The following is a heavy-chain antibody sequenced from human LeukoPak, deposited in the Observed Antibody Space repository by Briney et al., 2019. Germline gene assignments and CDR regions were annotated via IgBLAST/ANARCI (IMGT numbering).Heavy chain of an antibody. D-gene: IGHD3-3*01. CDR1: GFTFGKYW. J-gene: IGHJ4*02. V-gene: IGHV3-7*03. CDR3: ARDQYDTWSRRGNFDS. Sequence: GGSLRLSCVASGFTFGKYWMSWVSQAPGKGLEWVANIKLDGSEKNYVDSVKGRFTISRDNTKNSLYLQMNSLRAEDTAVFYCARDQYDTWSRRGNFDSWGQGTLVIVSS. CDR2: IKLDGSEK.